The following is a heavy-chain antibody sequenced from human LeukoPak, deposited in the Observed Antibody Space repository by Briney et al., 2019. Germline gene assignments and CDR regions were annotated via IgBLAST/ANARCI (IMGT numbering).Heavy chain of an antibody. CDR1: GFTFGSYG. CDR3: ARDHDLGYFDY. J-gene: IGHJ4*02. V-gene: IGHV3-30*03. CDR2: ISYDGSNK. D-gene: IGHD3-3*01. Sequence: GGSLRLSCAASGFTFGSYGMHWVRQAPGKGLEWVAVISYDGSNKYYADSVKGRFTISRDNSKNTLYLQMNSLRAEDTAVYYCARDHDLGYFDYWGQGTLVTVSS.